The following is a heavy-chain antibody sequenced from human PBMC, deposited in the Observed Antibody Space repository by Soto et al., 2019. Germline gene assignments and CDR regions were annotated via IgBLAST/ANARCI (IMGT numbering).Heavy chain of an antibody. J-gene: IGHJ4*02. Sequence: PSQTLSLTCTVSGGSISSRGSMSGRSFSWGWTRQPPGKGLEWIASISYSDGSFYNSSLKSRLTISVDTSKNQFSLSLRSVTAADTAVYYCASHRTFWPFDYCGQGTVVTLSS. D-gene: IGHD2-8*01. V-gene: IGHV4-39*01. CDR1: GGSISSRGSMSGRSFS. CDR2: ISYSDGS. CDR3: ASHRTFWPFDY.